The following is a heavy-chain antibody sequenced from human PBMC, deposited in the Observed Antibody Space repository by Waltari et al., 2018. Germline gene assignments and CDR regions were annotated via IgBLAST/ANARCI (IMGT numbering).Heavy chain of an antibody. V-gene: IGHV3-74*01. CDR2: IKSDGSSR. D-gene: IGHD3-22*01. CDR1: GFTFSRYW. Sequence: EEQLVESGGGLAQPGESLRLSCAASGFTFSRYWMDWVRQAPGKGLVGVSRIKSDGSSRTYADSVKGRFTISRDNAKNTLYVQMNRLRAEDTAVYYCARVATKTYSSPVPGRPYYYGMDVWGQGTTVTVSS. J-gene: IGHJ6*02. CDR3: ARVATKTYSSPVPGRPYYYGMDV.